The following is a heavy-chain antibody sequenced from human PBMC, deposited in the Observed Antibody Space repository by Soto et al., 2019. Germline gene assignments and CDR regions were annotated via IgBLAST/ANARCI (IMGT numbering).Heavy chain of an antibody. D-gene: IGHD6-19*01. CDR2: ISYDGSNK. CDR1: GFTFSSYG. Sequence: GGSLRLSCAASGFTFSSYGMHWVRQAPGKGLEWVAVISYDGSNKYYADSVKGRFTISRDNSKNTLYLQMNSLRAEDTAVYYCAKAGADHQLHLVGIAVADYFDYWGQGTLVTVSS. V-gene: IGHV3-30*18. J-gene: IGHJ4*02. CDR3: AKAGADHQLHLVGIAVADYFDY.